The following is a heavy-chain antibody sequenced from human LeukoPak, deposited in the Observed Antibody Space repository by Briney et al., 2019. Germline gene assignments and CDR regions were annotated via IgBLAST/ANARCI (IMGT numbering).Heavy chain of an antibody. V-gene: IGHV3-21*01. CDR2: ISSSSSYI. Sequence: GGSLRLSCAASGFTFSSYSMNWVRQAPGKGLEWVSSISSSSSYIYYADSVKGRCTISRDNAKNSLYLQMNSLRAEDTAVYYCAREGKYCSSTSCYATGWFDPWGQGTLVTVSS. J-gene: IGHJ5*02. CDR3: AREGKYCSSTSCYATGWFDP. CDR1: GFTFSSYS. D-gene: IGHD2-2*01.